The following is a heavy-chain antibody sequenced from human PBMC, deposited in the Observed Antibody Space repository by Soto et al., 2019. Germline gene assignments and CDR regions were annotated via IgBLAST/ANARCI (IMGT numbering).Heavy chain of an antibody. CDR1: GFTFNTHW. J-gene: IGHJ4*02. Sequence: GGSLRLSCTASGFTFNTHWMHWVRQAPGKGLVWVSRIYFDGITTNYADSVKGRLTVSRDNAKSTVYLHVNTLRDEDTAVYYCARGGAMGVDYWGQGTLVTAPQ. CDR2: IYFDGITT. CDR3: ARGGAMGVDY. V-gene: IGHV3-74*01. D-gene: IGHD1-26*01.